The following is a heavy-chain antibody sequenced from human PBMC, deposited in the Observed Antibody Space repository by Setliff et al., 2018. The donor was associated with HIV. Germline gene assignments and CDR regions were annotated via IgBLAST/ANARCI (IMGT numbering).Heavy chain of an antibody. CDR2: IKQDGSEI. CDR3: ANLWELGA. Sequence: PGGSLRLSCAASGFTFSNYWMDWVRQAPGKGLEWVATIKQDGSEIYYMDSVKGRFTISRDNARTSLFLEMRSLRDEDTAVYLCANLWELGAWGQGTLVTVS. J-gene: IGHJ5*02. CDR1: GFTFSNYW. V-gene: IGHV3-7*03. D-gene: IGHD3-16*01.